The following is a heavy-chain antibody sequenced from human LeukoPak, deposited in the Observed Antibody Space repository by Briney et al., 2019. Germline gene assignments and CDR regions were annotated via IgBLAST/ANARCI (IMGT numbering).Heavy chain of an antibody. V-gene: IGHV4-59*01. CDR2: IYYSGSS. CDR3: AKAAGYSTIYWFDP. J-gene: IGHJ5*02. D-gene: IGHD6-13*01. Sequence: PSETLSLTCTVSGGSIRSSHWSWLRQPPAKELEFIGYIYYSGSSNYSPSLKSRVTVSVDTSNNQFSLKLNYVTAADTAVYYCAKAAGYSTIYWFDPWGQGTLVTVSS. CDR1: GGSIRSSH.